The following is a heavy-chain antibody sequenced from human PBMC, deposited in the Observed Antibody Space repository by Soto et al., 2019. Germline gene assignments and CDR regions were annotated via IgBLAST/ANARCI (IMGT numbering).Heavy chain of an antibody. CDR3: AKTATGWFSAFDI. CDR1: GFTFSSYA. J-gene: IGHJ3*02. D-gene: IGHD6-19*01. Sequence: EVQLLESGGGVVQPGGSLRLSCAASGFTFSSYAMSWVRQAPGKGLEWVSAISGSGGTTYYADSVKGRFTFSRDTSKNTLYLQMNSLRAEDTAVYYCAKTATGWFSAFDIWGQGTMVTVSS. CDR2: ISGSGGTT. V-gene: IGHV3-23*01.